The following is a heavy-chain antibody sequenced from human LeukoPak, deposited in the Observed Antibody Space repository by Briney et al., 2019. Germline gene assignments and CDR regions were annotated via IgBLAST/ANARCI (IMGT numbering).Heavy chain of an antibody. Sequence: GGSLRLSCAASGFAFSTENMNWARQAPGKGLEWVSYISTGGGTIYYADSVKGRFSISRDNAKNSLYLQMNSLRAEDTAVYYCVRSGAFGAHNYWGQGTLDTVSS. D-gene: IGHD4/OR15-4a*01. CDR1: GFAFSTEN. CDR3: VRSGAFGAHNY. V-gene: IGHV3-48*01. J-gene: IGHJ4*02. CDR2: ISTGGGTI.